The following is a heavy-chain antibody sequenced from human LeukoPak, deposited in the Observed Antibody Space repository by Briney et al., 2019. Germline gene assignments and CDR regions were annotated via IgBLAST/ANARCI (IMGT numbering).Heavy chain of an antibody. CDR1: GFTFSSFG. J-gene: IGHJ4*02. V-gene: IGHV3-23*01. CDR3: AKDKVRGVTYYFDY. Sequence: GGSLRLSCAASGFTFSSFGLSWVRQAPGKGLEWVSAISGSGDSTYYTDSVKGRFTISRDNSKSTLSLQMNSLRAEDTAVYYCAKDKVRGVTYYFDYWGQGTLVTVSS. D-gene: IGHD3-10*01. CDR2: ISGSGDST.